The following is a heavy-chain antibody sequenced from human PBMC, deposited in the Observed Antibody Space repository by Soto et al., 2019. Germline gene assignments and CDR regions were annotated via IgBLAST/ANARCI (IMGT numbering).Heavy chain of an antibody. J-gene: IGHJ4*02. CDR3: ARPIVLGRVPSAHRAFGC. D-gene: IGHD3-9*01. CDR1: GFTFGSYA. Sequence: QVQLVDSGGGVVQPGKSLRLSCVASGFTFGSYAMHWVRQATGKGLEWVPVISLDGVNKYYADSVKGRFTISRDNSKKTLFLQIDSLRIQDTATYYCARPIVLGRVPSAHRAFGCWGQGALVHVSS. V-gene: IGHV3-30-3*01. CDR2: ISLDGVNK.